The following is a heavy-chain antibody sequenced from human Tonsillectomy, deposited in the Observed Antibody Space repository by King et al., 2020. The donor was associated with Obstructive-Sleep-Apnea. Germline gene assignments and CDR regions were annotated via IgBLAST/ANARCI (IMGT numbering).Heavy chain of an antibody. CDR1: GFTFSSYA. CDR3: ASDQVGLDY. CDR2: ISYDGSNK. V-gene: IGHV3-30-3*01. Sequence: VQLVESGGGVVQPGRSLRLSCAASGFTFSSYAMHWVRQAPGKGLEWVAVISYDGSNKYYADSVKGRFTISRDNSKNTLYLQMNSLRAEDTAVYYCASDQVGLDYWGQGTLVTVSS. D-gene: IGHD2-2*01. J-gene: IGHJ4*02.